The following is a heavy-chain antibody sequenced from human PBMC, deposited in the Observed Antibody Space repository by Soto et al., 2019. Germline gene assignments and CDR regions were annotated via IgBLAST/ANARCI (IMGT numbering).Heavy chain of an antibody. V-gene: IGHV3-23*01. CDR1: GFIFSSYA. CDR2: LSGSGGNT. Sequence: GGSLRLSCTASGFIFSSYAMNWVRQAPGKGLEWVSGLSGSGGNTYYADSVKGRFTISRDNSKNTLYLQMKILRAEDTAVYYCAKATYNDILTGYYWPHFDYWGQGTLVTVSS. J-gene: IGHJ4*02. D-gene: IGHD3-9*01. CDR3: AKATYNDILTGYYWPHFDY.